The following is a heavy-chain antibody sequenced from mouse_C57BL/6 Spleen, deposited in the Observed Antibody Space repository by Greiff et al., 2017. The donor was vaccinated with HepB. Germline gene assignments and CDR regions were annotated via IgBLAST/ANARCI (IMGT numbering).Heavy chain of an antibody. Sequence: VQLKQSGPELVKPGASVKISCKASGYTFTDYYMNWVKQSHGKSLEWIGDINPNNGGTSFNQKFKGKATLTVDKSSSTAYMELRSLTSEDSAVYYCARGGKKPLDYWGQGTTLTVSS. D-gene: IGHD2-1*01. V-gene: IGHV1-26*01. CDR2: INPNNGGT. CDR1: GYTFTDYY. J-gene: IGHJ2*01. CDR3: ARGGKKPLDY.